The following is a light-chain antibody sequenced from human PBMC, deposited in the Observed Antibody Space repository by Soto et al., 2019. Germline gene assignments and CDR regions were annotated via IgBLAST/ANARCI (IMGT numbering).Light chain of an antibody. CDR3: SSYTSSRSTPVV. V-gene: IGLV2-14*01. J-gene: IGLJ2*01. CDR1: SSNVGGYNS. CDR2: DVT. Sequence: QSVLTQPASVSGSPGQSITISCTGTSSNVGGYNSVSWYQQHPGKAPKLMIYDVTNRPSGVSNRFSGSKSGNTASLTISGLQAEDEADYYCSSYTSSRSTPVVFGGGTKLTVL.